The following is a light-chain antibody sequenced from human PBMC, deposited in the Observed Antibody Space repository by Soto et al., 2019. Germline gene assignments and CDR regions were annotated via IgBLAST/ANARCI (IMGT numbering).Light chain of an antibody. CDR2: SNN. J-gene: IGLJ2*01. V-gene: IGLV1-44*01. Sequence: QLVLTQPPSASGTPGQRVTISCSGSSSDIGRGAVNWYQQVPGAAPKLLIYSNNQRPSGVPDRFSGSKSGTSASLAISGLQSEDEGDYYCAAWDDSLQAVVFGGGTKLTVL. CDR1: SSDIGRGA. CDR3: AAWDDSLQAVV.